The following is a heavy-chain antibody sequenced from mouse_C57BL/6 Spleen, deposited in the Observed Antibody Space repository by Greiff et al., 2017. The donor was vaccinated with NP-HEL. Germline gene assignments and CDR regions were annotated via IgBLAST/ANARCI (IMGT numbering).Heavy chain of an antibody. V-gene: IGHV1-64*01. CDR2: IHPNSAST. CDR3: ARTTMGGFDY. D-gene: IGHD2-1*01. Sequence: QVQLQQPGAELVKPGASVKLSCKASGYTFTSYWMHWVTQRPGQGLEWIGMIHPNSASTNYNEKFKSKATLTVDKSSSTAYMQLSSLTSEDSAVYSCARTTMGGFDYWGQGATLTVSS. CDR1: GYTFTSYW. J-gene: IGHJ2*01.